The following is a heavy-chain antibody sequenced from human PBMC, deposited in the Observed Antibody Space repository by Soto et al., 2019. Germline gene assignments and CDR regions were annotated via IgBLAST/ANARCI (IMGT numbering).Heavy chain of an antibody. D-gene: IGHD4-17*01. CDR2: IYTSGIT. CDR1: GGSIGSYY. Sequence: ASETLSLTCIVSGGSIGSYYWSWIRQPAGKGLEWIGRIYTSGITNYNPSLKSRVTMSVDTSKNQFSLKLTSVTAADTALYYCARFGYGEGYFDYWGQGTLVTVSS. V-gene: IGHV4-4*07. CDR3: ARFGYGEGYFDY. J-gene: IGHJ4*02.